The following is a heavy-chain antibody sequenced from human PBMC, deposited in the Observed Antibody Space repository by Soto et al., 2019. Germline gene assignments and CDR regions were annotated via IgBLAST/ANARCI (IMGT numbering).Heavy chain of an antibody. J-gene: IGHJ4*02. D-gene: IGHD3-9*01. V-gene: IGHV3-20*04. CDR1: GFTFDDYG. Sequence: AGGSLRLSCAASGFTFDDYGMNWVRQAPGKGLEWVSGINRNGGSLGYADSVKGRFTISTDNVKNSLYLQMNSLRAEDTALYYCARLGGTGYHAGSAYWGQGTQVTVSS. CDR3: ARLGGTGYHAGSAY. CDR2: INRNGGSL.